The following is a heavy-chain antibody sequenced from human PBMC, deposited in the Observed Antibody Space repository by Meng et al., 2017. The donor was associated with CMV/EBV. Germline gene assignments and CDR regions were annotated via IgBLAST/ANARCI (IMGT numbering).Heavy chain of an antibody. V-gene: IGHV1-18*01. CDR2: ISAYNGNT. CDR1: GYTFTSYG. D-gene: IGHD3-9*01. J-gene: IGHJ4*02. Sequence: QVQLVKSGAEVKKVGASGKVFCKASGYTFTSYGISWVRQAPGQGREWMGWISAYNGNTNYAQKLQGRVTMTTDTSTSTAYMELRSLRSDDTAVYYCATDILTHFDYWGQGTLVTVSS. CDR3: ATDILTHFDY.